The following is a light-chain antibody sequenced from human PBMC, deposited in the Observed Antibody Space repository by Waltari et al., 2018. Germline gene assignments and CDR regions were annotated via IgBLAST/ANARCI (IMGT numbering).Light chain of an antibody. V-gene: IGLV3-1*01. CDR1: DLGAKY. J-gene: IGLJ3*02. CDR2: QDN. Sequence: YELTQPPSLSVSPGQTATITWSGDDLGAKYTWWYQHNPGQYPVVVIYQDNRRPSGIHGRFSRSNSGNTATLTIGRTQPMDEAEYYCQAWDNGVVFLGGSKLTVL. CDR3: QAWDNGVV.